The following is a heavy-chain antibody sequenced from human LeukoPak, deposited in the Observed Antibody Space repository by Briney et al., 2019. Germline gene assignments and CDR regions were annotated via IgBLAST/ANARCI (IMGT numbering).Heavy chain of an antibody. CDR2: ISSSGSTI. V-gene: IGHV3-48*03. CDR1: GFTFSSYE. J-gene: IGHJ6*04. CDR3: ARDLAPSYGLYYYYGMDV. D-gene: IGHD2/OR15-2a*01. Sequence: GGSLRLSCAASGFTFSSYEMNWVRQAPGKGLEWVSYISSSGSTIYYADSVKGRFTISRDNAKNSLYLQTNSLRAEDTAVYYCARDLAPSYGLYYYYGMDVWGKGTTVTVSS.